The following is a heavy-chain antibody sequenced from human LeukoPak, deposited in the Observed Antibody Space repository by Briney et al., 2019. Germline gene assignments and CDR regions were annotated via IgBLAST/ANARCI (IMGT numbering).Heavy chain of an antibody. CDR3: AGLVGAHFDY. CDR1: GYSFTTYW. J-gene: IGHJ4*02. CDR2: IFPVDSDT. Sequence: GESLKISCKASGYSFTTYWIGWVRQMPGKGLEWMGIIFPVDSDTRYSPSFQGQVTISADKSISTAYLQWSSLKASDTAMYYCAGLVGAHFDYWGQGTLVTVSS. D-gene: IGHD1-26*01. V-gene: IGHV5-51*01.